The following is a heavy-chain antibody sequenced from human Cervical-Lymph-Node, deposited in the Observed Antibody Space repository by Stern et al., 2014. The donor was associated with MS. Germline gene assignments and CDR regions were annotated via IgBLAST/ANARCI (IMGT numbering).Heavy chain of an antibody. J-gene: IGHJ6*02. Sequence: VQLVESGGGVVQPGRSLRLSCAASGFTFSSYAMHWVRQAQGKGLEWVAFISYDGTDKYYADSVKGRFTISRDNSKNMVYLQMNSLRAEDTAVWYCARRQLWQQYYGMDVWGQGTMVTVSS. D-gene: IGHD5-18*01. CDR3: ARRQLWQQYYGMDV. V-gene: IGHV3-30*04. CDR1: GFTFSSYA. CDR2: ISYDGTDK.